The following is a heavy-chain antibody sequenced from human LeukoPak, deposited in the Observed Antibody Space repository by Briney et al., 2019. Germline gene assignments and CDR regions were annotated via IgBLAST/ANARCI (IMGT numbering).Heavy chain of an antibody. V-gene: IGHV3-48*04. CDR2: ISSSSSTI. J-gene: IGHJ6*03. Sequence: GGSLRLSCAASGFTFSSYSMNWVRQAPGKGLEWVSYISSSSSTIYYADSVKGRFTISRDNAKNSLYLQMNSLRAEDTAVYYCARFAVAGTGHYYYYYMDVWGKGTTVTVSS. D-gene: IGHD6-19*01. CDR3: ARFAVAGTGHYYYYYMDV. CDR1: GFTFSSYS.